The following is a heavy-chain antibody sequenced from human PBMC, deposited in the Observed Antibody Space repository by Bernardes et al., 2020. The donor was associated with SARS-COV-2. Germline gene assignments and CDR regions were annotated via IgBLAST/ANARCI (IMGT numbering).Heavy chain of an antibody. CDR1: ELSLSNTW. CDR3: TTDPGGGDSPWVDY. Sequence: GGSLRLSCAASELSLSNTWMSWVRQAPGKGLEWVGRIKRNADGGTSDYAAPVKGRFAISRDDSKNLLHLQMNSLKTEDTAVYYCTTDPGGGDSPWVDYWGQGALVTVAS. D-gene: IGHD2-21*02. CDR2: IKRNADGGTS. J-gene: IGHJ4*02. V-gene: IGHV3-15*01.